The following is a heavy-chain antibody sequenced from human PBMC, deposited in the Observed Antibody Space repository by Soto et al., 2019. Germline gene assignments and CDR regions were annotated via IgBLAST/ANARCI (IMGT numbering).Heavy chain of an antibody. CDR1: GCTVSSNY. J-gene: IGHJ4*02. Sequence: EVQLVESGGGLVQPGGSLRLSCAASGCTVSSNYMSWVRQAPGKGLERVSVIYSGGSTYYAYSVKGRFTISRDNSKNTLYLQMNSLRAEDTAVYYCARTMTTVTTLDYWGQRNLVTVSS. CDR3: ARTMTTVTTLDY. CDR2: IYSGGST. D-gene: IGHD4-17*01. V-gene: IGHV3-66*01.